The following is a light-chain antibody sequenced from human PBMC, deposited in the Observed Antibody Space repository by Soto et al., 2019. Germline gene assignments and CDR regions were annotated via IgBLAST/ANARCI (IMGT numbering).Light chain of an antibody. Sequence: EIGMTQSPATLSVSTGERATLSCRTSQSISSNLAWYQQRPGQAPRLLIYGASTRATGIPARFSASGSGTDFTLTISSLQSEDFAVYYCQHRNNWPLTFGEGTKVDIK. V-gene: IGKV3-15*01. J-gene: IGKJ4*01. CDR1: QSISSN. CDR3: QHRNNWPLT. CDR2: GAS.